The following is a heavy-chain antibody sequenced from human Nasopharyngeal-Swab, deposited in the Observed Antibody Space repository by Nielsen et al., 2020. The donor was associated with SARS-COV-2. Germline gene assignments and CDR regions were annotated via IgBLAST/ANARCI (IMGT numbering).Heavy chain of an antibody. Sequence: GGSLRLSCAASGFTFDDYTMHWVRQAPGKGLEWVSLISWDGGSTYYTDSVKGRFTISRDNSKNSLYLQMNSLRTEDTALYYCAKAEMATGYGMDVWGQGTTVTVSS. CDR3: AKAEMATGYGMDV. V-gene: IGHV3-43*01. CDR1: GFTFDDYT. CDR2: ISWDGGST. D-gene: IGHD5-24*01. J-gene: IGHJ6*02.